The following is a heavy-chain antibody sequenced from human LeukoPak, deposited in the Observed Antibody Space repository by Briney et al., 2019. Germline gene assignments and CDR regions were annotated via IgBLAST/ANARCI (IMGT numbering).Heavy chain of an antibody. D-gene: IGHD3-22*01. CDR2: ISHSGTT. J-gene: IGHJ4*02. Sequence: SETLSLTCGVSGGSIDITNYWSWVRQAPGKGLEWIGEISHSGTTNYNPSLRSRVTMFLDRANNQFSLSLTSVTAADSAVYYCTREDRPFCPFAYWGQGILVTVSS. V-gene: IGHV4-4*02. CDR1: GGSIDITNY. CDR3: TREDRPFCPFAY.